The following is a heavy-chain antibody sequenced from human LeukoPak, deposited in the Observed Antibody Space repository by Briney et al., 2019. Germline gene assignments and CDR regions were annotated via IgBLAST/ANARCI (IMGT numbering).Heavy chain of an antibody. J-gene: IGHJ4*02. Sequence: GGSLRLSCAASGFTFSSYAMSWVRQAPGKGLEWVSAISGSGGSTYYADSVKGRFTISRDNSKNTLYLQTNSLRAEDTAVYYCARMPGVLRPNLDYWGQGTLVTVSS. D-gene: IGHD2/OR15-2a*01. V-gene: IGHV3-23*01. CDR1: GFTFSSYA. CDR3: ARMPGVLRPNLDY. CDR2: ISGSGGST.